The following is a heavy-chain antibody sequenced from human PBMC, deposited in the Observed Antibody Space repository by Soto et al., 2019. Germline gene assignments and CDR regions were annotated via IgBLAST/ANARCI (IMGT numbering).Heavy chain of an antibody. J-gene: IGHJ6*02. Sequence: SETLSLTCTVSGGSISSGGYYWSWIRQHTGKGLEWIGYIYYSGSTYYNPSLKSRVTISVDTSKNQFSLKLSPVTAADTAVYYCLTQGFGPLHGLVDVWAQGTTVTVSS. CDR1: GGSISSGGYY. CDR2: IYYSGST. D-gene: IGHD3-10*01. CDR3: LTQGFGPLHGLVDV. V-gene: IGHV4-31*03.